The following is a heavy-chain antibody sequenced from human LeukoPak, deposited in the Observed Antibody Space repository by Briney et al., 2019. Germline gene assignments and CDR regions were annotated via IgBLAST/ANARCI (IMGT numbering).Heavy chain of an antibody. CDR2: IYSSGSA. CDR3: ARDVRYASGWSTPES. Sequence: SETLSLTCTVSGGSIINHYWSWIRQPAGKGLEWIGRIYSSGSANYSPSLKSRVSMSIDTSNNHFSLNLTSVTAADAALYFCARDVRYASGWSTPESWGQGTLVTVSS. CDR1: GGSIINHY. D-gene: IGHD6-19*01. V-gene: IGHV4-4*07. J-gene: IGHJ5*02.